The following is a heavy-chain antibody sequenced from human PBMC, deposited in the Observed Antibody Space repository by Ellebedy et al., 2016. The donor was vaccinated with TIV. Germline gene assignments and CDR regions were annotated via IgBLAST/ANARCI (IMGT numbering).Heavy chain of an antibody. CDR2: IDWDDDK. J-gene: IGHJ4*02. Sequence: SGPTLVKPTQTLTLTCTFSGFSLTTSREAVGWIRQPPGKALEWLALIDWDDDKYYSTSLRTRLTISKDTSKNQVVLTMADMDPVDTATYYCARIGYSAGNPSNYDYWGQGTLVTVSS. D-gene: IGHD4-23*01. CDR1: GFSLTTSREA. V-gene: IGHV2-70*01. CDR3: ARIGYSAGNPSNYDY.